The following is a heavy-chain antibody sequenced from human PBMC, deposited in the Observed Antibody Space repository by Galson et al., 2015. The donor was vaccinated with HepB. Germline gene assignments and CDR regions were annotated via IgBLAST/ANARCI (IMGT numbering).Heavy chain of an antibody. Sequence: SAKVSCKASGYTFNSHAMHWVRQAPGQRLEWMGWINAGNGNTKYSQKFQGRVTITRDTSASTAYMELSSLRSEDTAVYYCATREGSSGYYGGFDYWGQGTLVTVSS. J-gene: IGHJ4*02. CDR1: GYTFNSHA. D-gene: IGHD3-22*01. V-gene: IGHV1-3*01. CDR3: ATREGSSGYYGGFDY. CDR2: INAGNGNT.